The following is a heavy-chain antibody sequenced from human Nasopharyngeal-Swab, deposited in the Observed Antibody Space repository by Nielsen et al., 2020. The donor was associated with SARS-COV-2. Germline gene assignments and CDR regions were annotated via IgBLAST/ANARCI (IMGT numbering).Heavy chain of an antibody. CDR2: IKSDGTIT. J-gene: IGHJ5*02. CDR1: GLTFTSYW. V-gene: IGHV3-74*01. D-gene: IGHD1-1*01. CDR3: ARAGTGRADPTA. Sequence: LSLTCAASGLTFTSYWMHWVRRTPGKGLVWVSRIKSDGTITTYADSVKGRFTISRDNTKNMLYLQMNSLRAEDSSVYFCARAGTGRADPTAWGQGALVTVSS.